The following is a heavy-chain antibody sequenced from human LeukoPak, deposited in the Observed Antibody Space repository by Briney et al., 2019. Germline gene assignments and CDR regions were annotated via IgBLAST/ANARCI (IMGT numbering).Heavy chain of an antibody. J-gene: IGHJ5*02. CDR2: ISHRGST. CDR1: GESFNGDY. V-gene: IGHV4-34*01. CDR3: ARGEYGNQRSNNWFDP. D-gene: IGHD4-17*01. Sequence: PSETLSLTCAVYGESFNGDYWSWLRQPPAKGLEWIGEISHRGSTNYNPSLTRRGTISIDTYKKQCSLNLSSVTAADTAVYYCARGEYGNQRSNNWFDPWGQGTLVTVSS.